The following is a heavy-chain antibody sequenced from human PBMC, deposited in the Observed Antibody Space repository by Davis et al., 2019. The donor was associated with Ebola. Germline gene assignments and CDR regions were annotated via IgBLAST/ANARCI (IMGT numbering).Heavy chain of an antibody. Sequence: GESLKISCAAPGFTFSSFTMSWVRQAPEKGLKWVSGISGSGGNTYYADSVKGRFTISRDNSKNTLYLQMNSLRAEDTALYYCAKDAPLRPHWFDPWGQGTLVTVSS. CDR3: AKDAPLRPHWFDP. D-gene: IGHD3-16*01. CDR1: GFTFSSFT. CDR2: ISGSGGNT. J-gene: IGHJ5*02. V-gene: IGHV3-23*01.